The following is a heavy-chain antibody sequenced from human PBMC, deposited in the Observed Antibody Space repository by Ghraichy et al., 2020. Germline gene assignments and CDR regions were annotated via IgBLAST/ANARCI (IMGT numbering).Heavy chain of an antibody. CDR2: INHSGST. V-gene: IGHV4-34*01. Sequence: TLSLTCAVYGGSFSGYYWSWIRQPPGKGLEWIGEINHSGSTNYNPSLKSRVTISVDTSKNQFSLKLSSVTAADTAVYYCAREARGRGPTKRHFDYWGQGTLVTVSS. CDR1: GGSFSGYY. J-gene: IGHJ4*02. D-gene: IGHD2-8*01. CDR3: AREARGRGPTKRHFDY.